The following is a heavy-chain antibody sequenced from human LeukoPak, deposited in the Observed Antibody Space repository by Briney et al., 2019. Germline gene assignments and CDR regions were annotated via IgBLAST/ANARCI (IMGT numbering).Heavy chain of an antibody. CDR2: IYYSGST. Sequence: PSQTLSLTCTVSGGSISSGGYYWSWIRQHPGKGLEWIGYIYYSGSTYYNPSLKSRVTISVDTSKNQFSLKLSSVTAADTAVYYCAREGVYSSGWRNWFDPWGQGTLVTVSS. CDR1: GGSISSGGYY. V-gene: IGHV4-31*03. CDR3: AREGVYSSGWRNWFDP. J-gene: IGHJ5*02. D-gene: IGHD6-19*01.